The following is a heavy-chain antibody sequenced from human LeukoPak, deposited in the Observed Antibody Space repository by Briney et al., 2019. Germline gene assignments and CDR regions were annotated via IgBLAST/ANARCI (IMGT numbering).Heavy chain of an antibody. CDR2: ISGRDGNT. V-gene: IGHV3-23*01. J-gene: IGHJ4*02. CDR1: GFTFSSYA. CDR3: ARDIAKYYYDSSGPPGY. Sequence: GGSLRLSCAASGFTFSSYAMSWVRQAPGKGLEWVSGISGRDGNTYYADSVKGRFTISRDNSKNTLYLQMNSLRAEDTAVYYCARDIAKYYYDSSGPPGYWGQGTLVTVSS. D-gene: IGHD3-22*01.